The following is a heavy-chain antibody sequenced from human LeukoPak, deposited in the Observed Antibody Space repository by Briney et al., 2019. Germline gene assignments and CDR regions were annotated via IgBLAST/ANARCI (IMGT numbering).Heavy chain of an antibody. CDR3: ARHRAYSSSSPFDY. D-gene: IGHD6-6*01. CDR2: IYYTGST. CDR1: GTSISSLY. V-gene: IGHV4-59*08. J-gene: IGHJ4*02. Sequence: SETLSLTCSVSGTSISSLYWSWIRQPPGKGLEWIGYIYYTGSTNYNPSLKSPVTIFVDTSKNQFSLRLSSVTAADTAVYYCARHRAYSSSSPFDYWGQGTLVTVSS.